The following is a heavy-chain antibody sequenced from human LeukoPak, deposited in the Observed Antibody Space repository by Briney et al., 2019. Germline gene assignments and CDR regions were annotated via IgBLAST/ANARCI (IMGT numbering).Heavy chain of an antibody. V-gene: IGHV1-18*01. J-gene: IGHJ4*02. CDR1: GYTFTSYG. D-gene: IGHD3-9*01. Sequence: GASVKVSCKASGYTFTSYGISWVRQAPGQGLEWMGWISAYNGNTNYAQKLQGRVTMTTDTSTSTAYMELRSLRSDDTAVYYCARVTPHYDILTGYPGDFGYWGQGTLVTVSS. CDR3: ARVTPHYDILTGYPGDFGY. CDR2: ISAYNGNT.